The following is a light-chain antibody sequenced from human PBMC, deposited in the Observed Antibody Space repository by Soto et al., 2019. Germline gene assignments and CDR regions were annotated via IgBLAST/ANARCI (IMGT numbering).Light chain of an antibody. V-gene: IGKV1-5*03. CDR2: KAS. J-gene: IGKJ1*01. CDR3: QPYNSYWT. Sequence: DIQMTQSPSTLSASVGDRVTITCRASQSISSWLAWYQQKPGKAPKLLNYKASSLESGVPSRFSGSGSGTEFTLTISSLQPDDFATYYCQPYNSYWTFGQGTKVEIK. CDR1: QSISSW.